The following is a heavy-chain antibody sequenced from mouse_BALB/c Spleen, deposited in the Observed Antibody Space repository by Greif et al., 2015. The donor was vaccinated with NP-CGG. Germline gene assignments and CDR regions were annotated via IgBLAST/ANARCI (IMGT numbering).Heavy chain of an antibody. J-gene: IGHJ4*01. CDR3: ARGGYGNPHYYAMDY. CDR2: ISDGGSYT. Sequence: EVHLVESGGGLVKPGGSLKLSCAASGFTFSDYYMYWVRQTPEKRLEWVATISDGGSYTYYPDSVKGRFTISRDNAKNNLYLQMSSLKSEDTAMYYCARGGYGNPHYYAMDYWGQGTSVTVSS. CDR1: GFTFSDYY. D-gene: IGHD2-10*02. V-gene: IGHV5-4*02.